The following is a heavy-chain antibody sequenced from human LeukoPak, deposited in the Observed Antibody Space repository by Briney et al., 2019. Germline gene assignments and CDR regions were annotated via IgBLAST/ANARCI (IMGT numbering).Heavy chain of an antibody. CDR3: ARFVGVTAIRAGGAWFDP. V-gene: IGHV1-69*04. CDR2: IIPILGIA. Sequence: ASVKVSCKASGGTFSSYAISWVRQAPGQGLEWMGRIIPILGIANYAQKFQGRVTITADKSTSTAYMELSSLRSEDTAVYYCARFVGVTAIRAGGAWFDPWGQGTLVTVSS. D-gene: IGHD2-21*02. J-gene: IGHJ5*02. CDR1: GGTFSSYA.